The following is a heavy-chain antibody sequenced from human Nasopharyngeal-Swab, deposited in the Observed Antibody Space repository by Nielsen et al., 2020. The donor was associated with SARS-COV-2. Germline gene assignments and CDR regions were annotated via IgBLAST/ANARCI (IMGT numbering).Heavy chain of an antibody. D-gene: IGHD1-26*01. CDR3: ARDRVSGSYVDY. V-gene: IGHV3-30-3*01. CDR2: ISYDGSNK. J-gene: IGHJ4*02. Sequence: WIRQPPGKGLEWVAVISYDGSNKYYADSVKGRFTISRDNSKNTLYLQMNSPRAEDTAVYYCARDRVSGSYVDYWGQGTLVTVSS.